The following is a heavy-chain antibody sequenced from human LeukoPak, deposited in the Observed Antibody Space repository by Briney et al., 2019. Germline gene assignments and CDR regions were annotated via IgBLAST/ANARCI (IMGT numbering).Heavy chain of an antibody. J-gene: IGHJ2*01. Sequence: GGSLRLSCAASGFTFSSYGMHWVRQAPGKGLEWVAVISYDGSNKYYADSVKGRFTISRDNSKNTLYLQMNSLRAEDTAVYYCARGGSGWSYWYFDLWGRGTLVTVSS. V-gene: IGHV3-30*19. CDR2: ISYDGSNK. D-gene: IGHD6-19*01. CDR1: GFTFSSYG. CDR3: ARGGSGWSYWYFDL.